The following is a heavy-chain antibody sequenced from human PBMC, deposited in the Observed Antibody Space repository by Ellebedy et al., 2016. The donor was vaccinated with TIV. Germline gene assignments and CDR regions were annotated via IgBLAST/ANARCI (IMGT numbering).Heavy chain of an antibody. V-gene: IGHV3-30-3*01. J-gene: IGHJ4*02. CDR1: GFTFSNYA. D-gene: IGHD2-8*01. CDR3: ACLDGVNAGDF. Sequence: GESLKISCVASGFTFSNYAMHWVRQAPGKGLEWVAVISYDGSNSHYADSVKGRFTISRDNSKNTQSLQMNSLRAEDTAVYYCACLDGVNAGDFWGQGTLVTVSS. CDR2: ISYDGSNS.